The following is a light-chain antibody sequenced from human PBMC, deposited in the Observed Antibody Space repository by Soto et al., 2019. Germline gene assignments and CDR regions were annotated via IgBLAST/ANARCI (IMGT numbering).Light chain of an antibody. CDR2: GAS. CDR1: HSVNSH. V-gene: IGKV3-15*01. J-gene: IGKJ5*01. Sequence: TTQSPATLSVSPGERVPISRRTSHSVNSHVAWYQQKPGQAPSLLLYGASTRATGIPVRFSGSGFGTEFTLTISGLKSEDFAVYYCQQYKNWPLFGQGTRLEIK. CDR3: QQYKNWPL.